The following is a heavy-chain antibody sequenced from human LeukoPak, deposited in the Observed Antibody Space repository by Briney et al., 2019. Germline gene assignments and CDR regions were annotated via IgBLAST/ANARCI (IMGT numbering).Heavy chain of an antibody. CDR2: ISRSGSTI. V-gene: IGHV3-48*03. CDR3: ARVLVGQFDP. CDR1: GFTLSSSE. D-gene: IGHD2-8*02. J-gene: IGHJ5*02. Sequence: GGSLRLSCAASGFTLSSSEMNWVRQAPGKGLEWVSYISRSGSTILYADSVKGRFTISRDNAKNSLYLQMNSLRAEDTAVYYCARVLVGQFDPWGQGTLVTVSS.